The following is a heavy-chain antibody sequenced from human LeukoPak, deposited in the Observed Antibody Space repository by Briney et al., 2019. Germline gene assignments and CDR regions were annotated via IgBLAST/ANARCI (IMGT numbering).Heavy chain of an antibody. D-gene: IGHD1-1*01. Sequence: GGSLRLSCAASGFTFSSSGMRWVRQAPGKGLEWVAFIRYDGSNKYYADSVKGRMTISRDNSKNTMNVQMNSLRAEDTAVYYCVKIYNYYFDYWGQGTLVTVSS. J-gene: IGHJ4*02. CDR1: GFTFSSSG. CDR2: IRYDGSNK. CDR3: VKIYNYYFDY. V-gene: IGHV3-30*02.